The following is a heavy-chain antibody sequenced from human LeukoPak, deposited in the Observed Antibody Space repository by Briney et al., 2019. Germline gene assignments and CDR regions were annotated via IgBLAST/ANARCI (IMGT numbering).Heavy chain of an antibody. CDR2: IDQDESTI. CDR1: GFTFSRFW. J-gene: IGHJ5*01. D-gene: IGHD4-17*01. Sequence: SGGSLRLSCAASGFTFSRFWMSWVRQAPGKGLEWVASIDQDESTIRYVDSVRGRFTISRDNSKSKVYLQIDTLTIEDSAVYYCVKPYPTLTTSSVLDTWGQGTLVTVSS. V-gene: IGHV3-7*01. CDR3: VKPYPTLTTSSVLDT.